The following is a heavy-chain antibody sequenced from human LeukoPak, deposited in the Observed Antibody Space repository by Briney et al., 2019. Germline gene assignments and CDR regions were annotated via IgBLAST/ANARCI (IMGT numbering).Heavy chain of an antibody. CDR2: ISWNSGSI. Sequence: PGGSLRLSCAASGFTFDDYAVHWVRQAPGKGLEWVSGISWNSGSIGYADSVKGRFTISRDNAKNSLYLQMNSLRAEDTALYYCAKGGIAAAGSFDYWGQGTLVTVSS. CDR3: AKGGIAAAGSFDY. CDR1: GFTFDDYA. J-gene: IGHJ4*02. V-gene: IGHV3-9*01. D-gene: IGHD6-13*01.